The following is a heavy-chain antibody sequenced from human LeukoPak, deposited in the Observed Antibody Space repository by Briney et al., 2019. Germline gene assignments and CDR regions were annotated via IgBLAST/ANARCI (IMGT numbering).Heavy chain of an antibody. V-gene: IGHV1-46*01. D-gene: IGHD4-23*01. Sequence: ASVKVSCKASGYSFTTCNINWVRQAPGQGLEWMGIINPSGGSTSYAQKFQGRVTMTRDMSTSTDYMELSSLRSEDTAVYYCARDNSVEDTAWWFDPWGQGTLVTASS. J-gene: IGHJ5*02. CDR2: INPSGGST. CDR3: ARDNSVEDTAWWFDP. CDR1: GYSFTTCN.